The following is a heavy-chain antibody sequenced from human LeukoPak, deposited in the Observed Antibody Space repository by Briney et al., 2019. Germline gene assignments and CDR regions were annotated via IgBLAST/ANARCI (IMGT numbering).Heavy chain of an antibody. V-gene: IGHV3-64*01. D-gene: IGHD3-22*01. Sequence: PGGSLRLSCAASGFIFSTYSMHWVRQAPGKGLEYVSAISRSGDSTYNVNSVKGRFTISRDNSKNTLYLQMGSLRAEDTAVYYCARDYSTGYFYFDYWAREPWSPSPQ. CDR1: GFIFSTYS. J-gene: IGHJ4*02. CDR3: ARDYSTGYFYFDY. CDR2: ISRSGDST.